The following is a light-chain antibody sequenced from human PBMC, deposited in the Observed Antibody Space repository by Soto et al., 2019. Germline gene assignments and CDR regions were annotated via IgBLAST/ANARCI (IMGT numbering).Light chain of an antibody. CDR1: SSDVGGYNY. CDR3: SSYTTSNTRQIV. Sequence: QSALTQPASVSGSPGQSITISCTGTSSDVGGYNYVSWYQHHPGKAPKLIIYDVTNRPSGVSKPFSGSESGNTASLTISGLQPEDEADYYCSSYTTSNTRQIVFGTGTKLTVL. CDR2: DVT. J-gene: IGLJ1*01. V-gene: IGLV2-14*03.